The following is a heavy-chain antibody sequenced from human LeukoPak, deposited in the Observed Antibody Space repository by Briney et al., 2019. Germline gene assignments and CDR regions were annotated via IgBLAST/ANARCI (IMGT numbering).Heavy chain of an antibody. D-gene: IGHD6-13*01. V-gene: IGHV3-11*03. J-gene: IGHJ4*02. CDR2: ISSSSSYT. CDR3: ARMPRIAAAGIFSETSEPPYYFDY. CDR1: GFTFSDYY. Sequence: GGSLRLSCAASGFTFSDYYMSWIRQAPGKGLEWVSYISSSSSYTNYADSVKGRFTISRDNAKNSLFLQMNSLRAEDTAMYYCARMPRIAAAGIFSETSEPPYYFDYWGQGTLVTVSS.